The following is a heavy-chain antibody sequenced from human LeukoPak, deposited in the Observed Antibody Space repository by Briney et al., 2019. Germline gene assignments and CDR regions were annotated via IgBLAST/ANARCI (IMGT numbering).Heavy chain of an antibody. J-gene: IGHJ4*02. V-gene: IGHV4-39*01. CDR3: ARQWAGYSSGWYYFDY. CDR2: IYYSGST. Sequence: SETLSLTCTVSGGSISSYYWGWIRQPPGKGLEWIGSIYYSGSTYYNPSLKSRVTISVDTSKNQFSLKLSSVTAADTAVYYCARQWAGYSSGWYYFDYWGQGTLVTVSS. D-gene: IGHD6-19*01. CDR1: GGSISSYY.